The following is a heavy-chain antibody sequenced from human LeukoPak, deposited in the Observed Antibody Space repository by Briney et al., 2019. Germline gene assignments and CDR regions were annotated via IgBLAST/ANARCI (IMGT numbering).Heavy chain of an antibody. CDR2: TYYRSKWYD. J-gene: IGHJ4*02. D-gene: IGHD3-10*01. V-gene: IGHV6-1*01. CDR1: GDSVSSKNGA. CDR3: ARGGGSGSYYKRELDY. Sequence: SQTLSLTCAISGDSVSSKNGAWNWIRQSPSRGLEWLGRTYYRSKWYDDYAESLKGRITISPDTSKNQFSLQLNSVTPEDTAVYYCARGGGSGSYYKRELDYWGQGTLVTVSS.